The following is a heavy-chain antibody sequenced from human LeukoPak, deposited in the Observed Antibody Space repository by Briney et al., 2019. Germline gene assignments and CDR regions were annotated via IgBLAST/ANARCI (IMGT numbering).Heavy chain of an antibody. V-gene: IGHV3-30*18. CDR2: ISHDGRN. D-gene: IGHD3-3*01. Sequence: PGGSLRLSCAASGFTFSGYAMHWVRQAPGKGLEWVAAISHDGRNQFADAVRGRFTISRDNSKSTLYLQMNSLRAEDTAVYYCAKAHTSPSYYYDMDVWGQGTTVTVSS. CDR1: GFTFSGYA. CDR3: AKAHTSPSYYYDMDV. J-gene: IGHJ6*02.